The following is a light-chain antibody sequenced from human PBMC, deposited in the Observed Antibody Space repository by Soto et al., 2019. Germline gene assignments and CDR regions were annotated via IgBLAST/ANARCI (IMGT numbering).Light chain of an antibody. V-gene: IGKV3-11*01. Sequence: EIVLTQSPATLSLSPGERATLSCRASQSVSSYLAWYQQKPGQAPRLLIYDASNRATGIPARFSGSGSGTAFTLSLSSLEPEDFAVYYCHQRSTWPRTFGQGTKVDLK. CDR1: QSVSSY. CDR2: DAS. CDR3: HQRSTWPRT. J-gene: IGKJ1*01.